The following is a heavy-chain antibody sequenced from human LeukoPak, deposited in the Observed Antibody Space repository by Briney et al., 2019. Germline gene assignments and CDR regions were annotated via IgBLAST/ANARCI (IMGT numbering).Heavy chain of an antibody. CDR3: ARVLYSYVVY. CDR1: GGSFSGYY. V-gene: IGHV4-34*01. J-gene: IGHJ4*02. Sequence: KSSETLSLTCAVYGGSFSGYYWSWIRQPPGKGLEWIGSIYYSGSTYYNPSLKSRVTISVDTSKNQFSLKLSSVTAADTAVYYCARVLYSYVVYWGQGTLVTVSS. CDR2: IYYSGST. D-gene: IGHD5-18*01.